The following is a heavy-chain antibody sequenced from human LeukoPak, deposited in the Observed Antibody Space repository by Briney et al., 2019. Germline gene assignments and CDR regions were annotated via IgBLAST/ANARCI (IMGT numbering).Heavy chain of an antibody. CDR2: MNPNSGNT. Sequence: ASVTVSCKASGYTFTSYDINWVRQATGQGLEWMGWMNPNSGNTGYAQKFQGRVTMTRNTSISTAYMELSSLRSEDTAVYYCARGEATIPYYYYYYGMDVWGQGTTVTVSS. V-gene: IGHV1-8*01. D-gene: IGHD5-12*01. J-gene: IGHJ6*02. CDR3: ARGEATIPYYYYYYGMDV. CDR1: GYTFTSYD.